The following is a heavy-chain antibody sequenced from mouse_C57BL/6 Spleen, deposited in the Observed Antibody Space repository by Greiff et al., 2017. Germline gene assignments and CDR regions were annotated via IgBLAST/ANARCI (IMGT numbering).Heavy chain of an antibody. Sequence: QVQLQPSGAELARPGASVKLSCKASGYTFTSYGISWVKQRTGQGLEWIGEIYPGSGSTNYNEKFKSKATLTVDTSSSTAYMQLSSLTSEDSAVYYCARRGITTVPYYAMDYWGQGTSVTVSS. CDR1: GYTFTSYG. D-gene: IGHD1-1*01. J-gene: IGHJ4*01. CDR3: ARRGITTVPYYAMDY. CDR2: IYPGSGST. V-gene: IGHV1-81*01.